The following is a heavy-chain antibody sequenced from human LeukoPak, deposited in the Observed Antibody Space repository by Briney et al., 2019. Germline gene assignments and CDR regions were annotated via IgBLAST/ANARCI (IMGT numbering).Heavy chain of an antibody. V-gene: IGHV1-18*01. J-gene: IGHJ4*02. D-gene: IGHD1-26*01. CDR3: ARDLELADPYFDY. CDR1: GYTFSSYG. Sequence: ASVKVSCKASGYTFSSYGISWVRQAPGQGLEWMGWISAYNGNTNYAQKLQGRVTVTTDTSTSTAYMELRSLRSDDTAMYYCARDLELADPYFDYWGQGTLVTVSS. CDR2: ISAYNGNT.